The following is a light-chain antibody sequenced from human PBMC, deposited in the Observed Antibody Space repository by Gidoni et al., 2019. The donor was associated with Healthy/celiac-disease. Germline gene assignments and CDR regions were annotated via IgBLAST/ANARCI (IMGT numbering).Light chain of an antibody. V-gene: IGLV7-46*01. CDR2: DTS. Sequence: QAVVTQEPSLTVSPGGTVTLTCGSSTGAVTSGHYPYWFQQKPGQAPRTLIYDTSNQLSWTPARFSGSLLGGKAALTLSGAQPEDEAEYYCLLSYSGARLVFGGGTKLTVL. J-gene: IGLJ2*01. CDR1: TGAVTSGHY. CDR3: LLSYSGARLV.